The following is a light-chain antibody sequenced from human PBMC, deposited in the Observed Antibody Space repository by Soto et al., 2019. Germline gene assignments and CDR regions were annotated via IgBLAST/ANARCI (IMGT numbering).Light chain of an antibody. V-gene: IGKV3-20*01. CDR3: QQYGGSPTWT. CDR1: QSVSSGY. J-gene: IGKJ1*01. Sequence: EIVLTQSPGTLSLSPGERATLSCRASQSVSSGYLAWYQQKPGQAPRLLIYGASSRATGIPDRFSGSGSGTDFTLTIGRLEPEDFAVYYCQQYGGSPTWTFGQGTKVEIK. CDR2: GAS.